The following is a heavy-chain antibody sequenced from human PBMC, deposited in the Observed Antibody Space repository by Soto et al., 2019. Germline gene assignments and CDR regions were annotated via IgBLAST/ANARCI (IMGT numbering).Heavy chain of an antibody. J-gene: IGHJ6*02. CDR1: GGTFSSYA. D-gene: IGHD3-3*01. CDR3: ARAKLWSGYQILPYYYYGMNV. Sequence: QVQLVQSGAEVKKPGSSVKVSCKASGGTFSSYAISWVRQAPGQGLEWMGGIIPIFGTANYAQKFQGRVTITADEPTSKAYMEMSSLRSEDTAVYYCARAKLWSGYQILPYYYYGMNVWGQGTTVTVSS. V-gene: IGHV1-69*01. CDR2: IIPIFGTA.